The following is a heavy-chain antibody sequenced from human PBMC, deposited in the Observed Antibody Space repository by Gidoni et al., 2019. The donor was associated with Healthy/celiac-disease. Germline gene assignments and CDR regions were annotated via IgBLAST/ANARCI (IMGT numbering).Heavy chain of an antibody. D-gene: IGHD6-13*01. CDR2: IKSKTDGGTT. CDR1: GFTFGNAR. CDR3: TTEGIAAADLYYYYGMDV. V-gene: IGHV3-15*01. Sequence: EVQLVESGGGWVKPGGSLRLSGAASGFTFGNARKSWVRQAPGKGLEWVGRIKSKTDGGTTDYAAPVKGRFTISRDDSKNTLYLQMNSLKTEDTAVYYCTTEGIAAADLYYYYGMDVWGQGTTVTVSS. J-gene: IGHJ6*02.